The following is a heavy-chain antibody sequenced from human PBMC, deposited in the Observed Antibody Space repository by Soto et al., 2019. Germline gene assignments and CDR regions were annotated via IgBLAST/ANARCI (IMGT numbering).Heavy chain of an antibody. D-gene: IGHD7-27*01. CDR3: ARGSNWGLAYSFDY. J-gene: IGHJ4*02. CDR2: IRNRASGYTL. Sequence: GGSLRLSCAASGFIFSDHYMDWVRQAPGKGLEWIGRIRNRASGYTLEYAASVKNRFSISRDDFKSSVYLQMNSLKTEDTAVYYCARGSNWGLAYSFDYWGQGTLVTVSS. V-gene: IGHV3-72*01. CDR1: GFIFSDHY.